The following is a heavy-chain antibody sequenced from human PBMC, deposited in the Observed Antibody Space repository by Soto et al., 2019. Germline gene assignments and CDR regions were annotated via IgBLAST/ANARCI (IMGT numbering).Heavy chain of an antibody. D-gene: IGHD2-15*01. J-gene: IGHJ5*02. CDR1: GYTFTSYD. CDR3: ARGFRVAATRWWFDP. CDR2: ISTYNGNT. Sequence: QVQLVQSGAEVKKPGASVMVSCKASGYTFTSYDISWVRQAPGQGLEWMGWISTYNGNTNYAQKLQGRVTMTTDTSTSTAYMELRSLRSDDTAVYYCARGFRVAATRWWFDPWGQGTLVTVSS. V-gene: IGHV1-18*01.